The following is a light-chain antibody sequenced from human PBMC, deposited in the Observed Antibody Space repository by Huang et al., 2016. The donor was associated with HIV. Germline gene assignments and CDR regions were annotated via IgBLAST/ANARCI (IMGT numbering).Light chain of an antibody. J-gene: IGKJ1*01. V-gene: IGKV3D-15*01. CDR3: QQYNNWPPWT. Sequence: EIVMTQSPATLSVSPGERATLSCRASQSVSTNLAWYQQKPGQAPRLLMYAASTRATGIPAGFSGSGSGTEFTLTISSLQSEDFAVYYCQQYNNWPPWTFGQGTKVEI. CDR1: QSVSTN. CDR2: AAS.